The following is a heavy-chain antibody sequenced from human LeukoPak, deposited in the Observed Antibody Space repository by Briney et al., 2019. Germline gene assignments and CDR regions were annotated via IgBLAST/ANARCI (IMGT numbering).Heavy chain of an antibody. CDR2: ISGSGGGT. D-gene: IGHD3-3*01. V-gene: IGHV3-23*01. Sequence: GGSLRLSCVASGFTFSNYAMTWVRQVSGKGLEWVSGISGSGGGTYYAASVKGRFTISSDNSKDTLFLQMNSLRADDTALYYCARWSGDYKFDYWGQGTLVTVSS. J-gene: IGHJ4*02. CDR3: ARWSGDYKFDY. CDR1: GFTFSNYA.